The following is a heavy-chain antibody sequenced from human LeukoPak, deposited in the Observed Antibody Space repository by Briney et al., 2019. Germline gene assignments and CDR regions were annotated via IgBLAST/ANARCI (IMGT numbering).Heavy chain of an antibody. CDR2: IRSKAYGGTT. CDR1: GFTFGDYA. D-gene: IGHD1-26*01. Sequence: GGSLRLSCTASGFTFGDYAMSWFRQAPGKGLEWVGFIRSKAYGGTTEYAASVKGRFTISRDDSKSIAYLQMNSLKTEDTAVYYCTRDTSGSGEPHFDYWGQGTLVTVSS. J-gene: IGHJ4*02. CDR3: TRDTSGSGEPHFDY. V-gene: IGHV3-49*03.